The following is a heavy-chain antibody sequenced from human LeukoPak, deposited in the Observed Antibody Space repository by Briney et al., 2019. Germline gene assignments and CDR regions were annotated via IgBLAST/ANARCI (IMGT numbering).Heavy chain of an antibody. D-gene: IGHD6-13*01. Sequence: ASVKVSCKASGYTFTSYGISWVRQAPGQGLEWVGWISAYNGDTNYAQKLQGRVTMTTETSTSTAYMELRSLSSDDTAEYYCARDISAAAGLDSWGQGTLVTVSS. CDR1: GYTFTSYG. V-gene: IGHV1-18*01. CDR2: ISAYNGDT. J-gene: IGHJ4*02. CDR3: ARDISAAAGLDS.